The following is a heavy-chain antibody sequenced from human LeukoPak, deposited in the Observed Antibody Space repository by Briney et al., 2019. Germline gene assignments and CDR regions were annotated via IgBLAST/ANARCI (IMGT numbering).Heavy chain of an antibody. CDR1: GFTFSSYS. V-gene: IGHV3-21*01. Sequence: GGSLRLSCAASGFTFSSYSMNWVRQAPGKGLEWVSSISSSSSYIYYADSVKGRFTISRDNAKNSLYLQMNSLRAEDTAVYYCARDRHGVATIGDFDYWGQGTLVTVSS. D-gene: IGHD5-12*01. CDR2: ISSSSSYI. CDR3: ARDRHGVATIGDFDY. J-gene: IGHJ4*02.